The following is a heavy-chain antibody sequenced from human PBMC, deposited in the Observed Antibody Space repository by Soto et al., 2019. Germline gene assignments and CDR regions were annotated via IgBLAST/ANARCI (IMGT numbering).Heavy chain of an antibody. CDR3: ARDCSGGSCYSPGGFFG. J-gene: IGHJ4*02. CDR1: GGSISSSNW. CDR2: IYHSGST. Sequence: QVQLQESGPGLVKPSGTLSLTCAVSGGSISSSNWWSWVRQPPGKGLEWIGEIYHSGSTNYNPSLTSRVTISVDKSKNQFSLKLSSVTAADTAVYYCARDCSGGSCYSPGGFFGWGQVTLVTVSS. D-gene: IGHD2-15*01. V-gene: IGHV4-4*02.